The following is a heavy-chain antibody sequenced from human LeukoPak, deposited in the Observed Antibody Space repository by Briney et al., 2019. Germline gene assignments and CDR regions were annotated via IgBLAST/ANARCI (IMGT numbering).Heavy chain of an antibody. J-gene: IGHJ5*02. Sequence: GGSLRLSCAASGFTFSSYSMNWVRQAPGKGLEWVSSISSSSSYIYYADSVKGRFTISRDNAKNSLYLQMNSLRAEDTAVYYCARMDTSQVVAAQEGFDPWGQGTLVTVSS. CDR3: ARMDTSQVVAAQEGFDP. D-gene: IGHD2-15*01. CDR1: GFTFSSYS. CDR2: ISSSSSYI. V-gene: IGHV3-21*01.